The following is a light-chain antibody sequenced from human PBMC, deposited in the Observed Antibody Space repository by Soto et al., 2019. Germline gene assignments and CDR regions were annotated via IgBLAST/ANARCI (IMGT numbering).Light chain of an antibody. CDR3: QQFNIWSTWT. Sequence: DIQMTQSPPTLSASVGDRVTITCRASQNIKSWLAWYQQKPGKAPKLLIYKASSLESGVPSRFSGSGYGTEFTLTISSLQPDDFATYYCQQFNIWSTWTFGQGTNVE. V-gene: IGKV1-5*03. J-gene: IGKJ1*01. CDR1: QNIKSW. CDR2: KAS.